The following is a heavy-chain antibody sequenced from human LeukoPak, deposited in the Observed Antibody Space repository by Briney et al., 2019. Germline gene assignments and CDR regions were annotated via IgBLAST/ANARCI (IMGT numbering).Heavy chain of an antibody. Sequence: SETLSLTCTVSGGSISSYYWSWIRQPPREGLGWVGFIYYCGSTNYNPSLKSRVTISVDTSKNQFSLQLSSVTAADTAVYYCARGQSYSYGQYSDYWGRGTLVTVSS. V-gene: IGHV4-59*01. D-gene: IGHD5-18*01. J-gene: IGHJ4*02. CDR1: GGSISSYY. CDR2: IYYCGST. CDR3: ARGQSYSYGQYSDY.